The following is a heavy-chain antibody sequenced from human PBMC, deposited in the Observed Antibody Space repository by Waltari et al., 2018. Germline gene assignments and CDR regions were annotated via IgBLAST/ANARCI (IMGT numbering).Heavy chain of an antibody. CDR2: KNPNTGNR. V-gene: IGHV1-8*01. CDR3: ARGGSYSNWFDS. CDR1: GYSFPIRD. Sequence: QVRLVQSGAEVKEPGASVTVACQASGYSFPIRDINWVRQAPGQGLEWMGWKNPNTGNRDYAQKFQGRFTITTDTSISTAYMELTSLTSGDTAIYFCARGGSYSNWFDSWGQGTLVTVSS. D-gene: IGHD1-26*01. J-gene: IGHJ5*01.